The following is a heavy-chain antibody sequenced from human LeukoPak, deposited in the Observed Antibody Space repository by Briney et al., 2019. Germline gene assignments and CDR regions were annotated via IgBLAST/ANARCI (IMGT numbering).Heavy chain of an antibody. Sequence: SETLSLTCTVSGYSISSGYYWGWIRQPPGKGLEWIGSIYHSGSTYYNPSLKSRVTISVDTSKNQFSLKLSSVTAADTAVYYCAREGDSYYYYYYCMDVWGKGTTVTVSS. V-gene: IGHV4-38-2*02. J-gene: IGHJ6*03. CDR2: IYHSGST. CDR1: GYSISSGYY. CDR3: AREGDSYYYYYYCMDV. D-gene: IGHD2-21*02.